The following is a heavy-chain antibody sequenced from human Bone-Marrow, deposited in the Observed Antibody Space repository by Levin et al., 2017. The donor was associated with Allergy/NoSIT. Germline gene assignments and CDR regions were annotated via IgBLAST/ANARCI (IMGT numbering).Heavy chain of an antibody. CDR2: ISYSGSVL. CDR3: ARAMSLSVRGWGRASDM. J-gene: IGHJ3*02. V-gene: IGHV3-48*04. CDR1: GFSFHTYN. Sequence: GGSLRLSCAASGFSFHTYNMHWVRQAPGKRPEWLSYISYSGSVLYYADSVKGRFTISRDNAGSSLYLQMNSLRAEDTAVYYCARAMSLSVRGWGRASDMWGQGTMVTVSS. D-gene: IGHD6-19*01.